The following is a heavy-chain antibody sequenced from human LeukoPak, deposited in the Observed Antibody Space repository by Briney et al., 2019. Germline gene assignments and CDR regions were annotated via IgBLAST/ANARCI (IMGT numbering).Heavy chain of an antibody. D-gene: IGHD5-24*01. CDR2: ISGIGGST. J-gene: IGHJ3*02. Sequence: GGSLRLSCAASGFTFSSYAMSWVRQAPGRGLEWVSAISGIGGSTYYTDSVKGRFTISRDNSKNTLYLQMNSLRAEDTAVYYCAKVRDGYNQIRNAFDIWGQGTMVTVSS. V-gene: IGHV3-23*01. CDR3: AKVRDGYNQIRNAFDI. CDR1: GFTFSSYA.